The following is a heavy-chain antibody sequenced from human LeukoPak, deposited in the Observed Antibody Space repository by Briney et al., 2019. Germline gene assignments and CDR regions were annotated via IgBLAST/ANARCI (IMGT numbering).Heavy chain of an antibody. D-gene: IGHD5-12*01. CDR1: GGTFSSYA. V-gene: IGHV1-69*13. CDR2: IILIFGTA. Sequence: SVKVSCKASGGTFSSYAISWVRQAPGQGLEWMGGIILIFGTANYAQKFQGRVTITADESTSTAYMELSSLRSEDTAVYYCARSFGYSGYVYYFDYWGQGTLVTVSS. J-gene: IGHJ4*02. CDR3: ARSFGYSGYVYYFDY.